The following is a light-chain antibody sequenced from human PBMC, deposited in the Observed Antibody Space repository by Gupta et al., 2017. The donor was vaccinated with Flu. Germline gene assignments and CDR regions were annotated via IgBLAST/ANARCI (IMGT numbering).Light chain of an antibody. Sequence: QSALTQPASVSGSPGQSITISCTGTSSDIGSYNLVSWYHQHPGKAPKLMIYDVTKRPSGASNRLSGSKSGNTASLTISGLQGDDEADYYCCSYAGSTTHVVFGGGTKLTVL. CDR2: DVT. V-gene: IGLV2-23*02. CDR1: SSDIGSYNL. CDR3: CSYAGSTTHVV. J-gene: IGLJ2*01.